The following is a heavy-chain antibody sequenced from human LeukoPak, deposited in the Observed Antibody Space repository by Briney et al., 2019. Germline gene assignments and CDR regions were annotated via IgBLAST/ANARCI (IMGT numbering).Heavy chain of an antibody. J-gene: IGHJ4*02. D-gene: IGHD1-26*01. CDR3: ARGGGGSYHLYYFDY. CDR2: INHSGST. V-gene: IGHV4-34*01. CDR1: GGSFSGYY. Sequence: SETLSLTCAVYGGSFSGYYWSWIRQPPGKGLEWIGEINHSGSTNYNPSLKSRVTISVDTSKNQFSLKLSSVTAADTAVNYCARGGGGSYHLYYFDYWGQGTLVTVSS.